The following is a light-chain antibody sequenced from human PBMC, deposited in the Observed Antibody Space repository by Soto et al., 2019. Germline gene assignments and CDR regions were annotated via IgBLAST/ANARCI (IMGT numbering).Light chain of an antibody. CDR2: DVI. J-gene: IGLJ2*01. CDR1: SSDVGDYDY. CDR3: SSYTSSNTVV. Sequence: QSALTQPASMSGSPGQSITISCTGTSSDVGDYDYVSWYQQHPGKAPKVIIYDVINRPSGVSDRFSGSKSGNTASLTISGLQAEDAATYYCSSYTSSNTVVFGGGTKVTVL. V-gene: IGLV2-14*01.